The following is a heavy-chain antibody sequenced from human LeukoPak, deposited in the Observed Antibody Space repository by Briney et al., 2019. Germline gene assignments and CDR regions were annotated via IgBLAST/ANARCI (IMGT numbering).Heavy chain of an antibody. V-gene: IGHV4-59*01. J-gene: IGHJ5*02. Sequence: SETLSLTCTVSGRSISTYYWSWIRQPPGKGLEWIGHIYKSGSNNYNPALKSRVTMSVDTSKNQFSLKLSSVAAADTAVYYCARAFFSSAYYPNWFDPWGQGTLVTVSS. CDR1: GRSISTYY. CDR2: IYKSGSN. CDR3: ARAFFSSAYYPNWFDP. D-gene: IGHD3-22*01.